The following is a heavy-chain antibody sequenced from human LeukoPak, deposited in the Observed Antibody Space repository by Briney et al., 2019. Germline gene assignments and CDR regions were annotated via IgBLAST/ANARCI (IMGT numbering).Heavy chain of an antibody. CDR3: AGRPTGYSSGYIH. Sequence: PGGSLRLSCAASGFTFSSYAMSWVRQAPGKGLEWVSGIRGSGGSTYYADSVKGRFTISRDNSENIVYLQMNNLRVEDTAVYYCAGRPTGYSSGYIHWGQGTLVTVSS. D-gene: IGHD5-18*01. CDR2: IRGSGGST. CDR1: GFTFSSYA. J-gene: IGHJ4*02. V-gene: IGHV3-23*01.